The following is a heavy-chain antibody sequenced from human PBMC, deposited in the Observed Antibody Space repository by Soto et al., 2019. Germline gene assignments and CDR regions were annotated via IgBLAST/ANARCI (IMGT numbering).Heavy chain of an antibody. D-gene: IGHD3-3*01. CDR2: ISSNGGST. CDR1: GFAFPNYA. V-gene: IGHV3-64D*06. CDR3: VKDLFGLDV. Sequence: AGGSLRLSCSASGFAFPNYAMQWVRQAPGKGLQFVSTISSNGGSTDYTDSVKGRFTISRDNSKKTLYLQMASLKTEDTAVYYCVKDLFGLDVWGQGTPVTVSS. J-gene: IGHJ6*02.